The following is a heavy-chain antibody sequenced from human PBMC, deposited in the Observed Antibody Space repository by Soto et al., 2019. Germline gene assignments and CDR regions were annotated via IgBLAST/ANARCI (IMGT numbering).Heavy chain of an antibody. J-gene: IGHJ6*02. CDR3: AKDSKIVTSGMDV. D-gene: IGHD2-15*01. CDR1: GFTFSSYG. V-gene: IGHV3-30*18. CDR2: ISYDGSNK. Sequence: GGSLRLSSASSGFTFSSYGMHWVRQAPGKGLEWVAVISYDGSNKYYADSVKGRFTISRDNSNNTLYLQMNSLRAEDTAVYYCAKDSKIVTSGMDVWGQGTTVTVSS.